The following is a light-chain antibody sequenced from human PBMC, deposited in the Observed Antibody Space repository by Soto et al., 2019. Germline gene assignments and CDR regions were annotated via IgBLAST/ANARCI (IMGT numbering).Light chain of an antibody. V-gene: IGKV3-15*01. J-gene: IGKJ1*01. CDR3: QQYGSSPQT. CDR1: QSFSSN. CDR2: GTS. Sequence: ELVMTQSPATLSVSPGERATLSCRASQSFSSNVAWYQQKPGQAPRLLIYGTSTRVTGIPARFSGSGSGTEFTLTISSLQSEDFAVYFCQQYGSSPQTFGQGTTVEIK.